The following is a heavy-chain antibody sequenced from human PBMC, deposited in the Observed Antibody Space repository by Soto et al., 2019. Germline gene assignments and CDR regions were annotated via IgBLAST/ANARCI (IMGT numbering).Heavy chain of an antibody. V-gene: IGHV4-39*01. D-gene: IGHD3-16*01. J-gene: IGHJ6*03. Sequence: SETLSLTCTVSGGSISSSSYYWGWIRQPPGKGLEWIGSIYYSGSTYYNPSLKSRVTISVDTSKNQFSLKLSSVTAADTAVYYCARHVLWAGKGKGYYYYYMDVWGKGTTVTVSS. CDR1: GGSISSSSYY. CDR2: IYYSGST. CDR3: ARHVLWAGKGKGYYYYYMDV.